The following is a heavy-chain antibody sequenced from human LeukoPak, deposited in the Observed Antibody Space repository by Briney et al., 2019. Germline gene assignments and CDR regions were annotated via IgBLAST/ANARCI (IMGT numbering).Heavy chain of an antibody. J-gene: IGHJ6*03. V-gene: IGHV4-38-2*02. CDR3: ARGTYGYYMDV. Sequence: SETLSLTCSASNYSISNSLYWVWLRQPPGKGLEWIGSIYRSGSTFYHPSLKSRVTISLDTSKKQFSLKLSSVTAADTAVYLCARGTYGYYMDVWGKGTTVTVSS. CDR1: NYSISNSLY. D-gene: IGHD4-17*01. CDR2: IYRSGST.